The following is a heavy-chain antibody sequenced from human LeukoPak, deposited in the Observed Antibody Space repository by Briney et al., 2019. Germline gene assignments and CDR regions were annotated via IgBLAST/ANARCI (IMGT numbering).Heavy chain of an antibody. V-gene: IGHV4-59*01. CDR2: IYYSGST. CDR1: GGSISSYC. Sequence: SETLSLTCTASGGSISSYCWSWIRQPPGKGLEWIGYIYYSGSTNYNPSLKSRVTISVDTSKNQFSLKLSSVTAADTAVYYCARGARGSGWTGAWGQGTLVTVSS. CDR3: ARGARGSGWTGA. D-gene: IGHD6-19*01. J-gene: IGHJ5*02.